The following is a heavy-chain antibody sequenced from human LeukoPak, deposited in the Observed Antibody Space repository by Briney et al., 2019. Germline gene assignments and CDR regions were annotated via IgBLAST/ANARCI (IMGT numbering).Heavy chain of an antibody. CDR3: ARSSVGATGSSYFDY. Sequence: GGSLRLSCAASGFTFSSYAMHWVRRAPGKGLEWVAVISYDGSNKYYADSVKGRFTISRDNSKNTLYLQMNSLGAEDTAVYYCARSSVGATGSSYFDYWGQGTLVTVSS. J-gene: IGHJ4*02. CDR1: GFTFSSYA. D-gene: IGHD1-26*01. V-gene: IGHV3-30*01. CDR2: ISYDGSNK.